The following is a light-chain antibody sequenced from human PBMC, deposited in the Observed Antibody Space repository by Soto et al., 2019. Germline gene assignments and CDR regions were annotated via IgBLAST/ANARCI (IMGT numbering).Light chain of an antibody. CDR1: QSISTF. J-gene: IGKJ4*01. CDR2: ASS. V-gene: IGKV1-39*01. Sequence: DIQMTQSPSSLSASVGDRVTITCRASQSISTFVNWYQQKGGKAPKLLIHASSTLQSGVPSRFSGTGSGTDFTLTISDLQPEDCANYYCQQTYSNRLSFGGGTKVEMK. CDR3: QQTYSNRLS.